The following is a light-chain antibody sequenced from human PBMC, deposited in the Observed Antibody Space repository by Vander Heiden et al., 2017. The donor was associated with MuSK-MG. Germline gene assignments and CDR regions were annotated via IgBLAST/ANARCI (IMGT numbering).Light chain of an antibody. CDR1: RNISTY. V-gene: IGKV1-39*01. CDR3: QHGDSTPPWT. Sequence: DIQVTQSPSSLSASLGDRVTITCRASRNISTYVNWYQHKPGQAPNLLNDATYTVQSGVPSRISGSGSGKDFTLSSSRLHAEDFATYFCQHGDSTPPWTFGEGTKVEIK. J-gene: IGKJ1*01. CDR2: ATY.